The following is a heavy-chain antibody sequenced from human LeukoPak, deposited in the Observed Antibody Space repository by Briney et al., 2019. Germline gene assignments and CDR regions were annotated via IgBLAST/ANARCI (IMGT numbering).Heavy chain of an antibody. CDR3: AREGSRWVDFEF. CDR2: IHHSGST. Sequence: PSETLCLTCTVSGVSISSHYWTWVRQPPGKGLEWIGDIHHSGSTNYNPSLKSRVTISLDTSKSQFSLKMTSVTAADTAVYYCAREGSRWVDFEFWGQGTLVTVSS. CDR1: GVSISSHY. V-gene: IGHV4-59*11. D-gene: IGHD1-26*01. J-gene: IGHJ4*02.